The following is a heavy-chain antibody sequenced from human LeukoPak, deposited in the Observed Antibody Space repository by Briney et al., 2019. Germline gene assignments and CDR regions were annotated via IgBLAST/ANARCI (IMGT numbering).Heavy chain of an antibody. J-gene: IGHJ5*02. CDR1: GGSFSGYY. D-gene: IGHD6-13*01. CDR2: INHSGST. V-gene: IGHV4-34*01. Sequence: SETLSLTCAVYGGSFSGYYWSWIRQPPGKGLEWIGEINHSGSTNYNPSLKSRVTISVDTSKNQFSLKLSSVTAADTAVYYCARRGGSSSWYWFDPWGQGTLVTVSS. CDR3: ARRGGSSSWYWFDP.